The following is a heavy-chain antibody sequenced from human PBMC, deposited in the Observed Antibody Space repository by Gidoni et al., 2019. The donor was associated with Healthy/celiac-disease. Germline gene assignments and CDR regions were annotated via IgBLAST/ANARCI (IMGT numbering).Heavy chain of an antibody. D-gene: IGHD4-17*01. CDR3: ARSGYGDYGLLNNWFDP. J-gene: IGHJ5*02. CDR1: GVSTSSYY. CDR2: IYYSGST. Sequence: QVQLQESGPGLVTPSENLSLTRTVSGVSTSSYYWSWIRQPPGKGLEWIGYIYYSGSTNYNPSLKSRFTISVDTSKNQFSLKLSSVTAADTAVYYCARSGYGDYGLLNNWFDPWGQGTLVTVSS. V-gene: IGHV4-59*01.